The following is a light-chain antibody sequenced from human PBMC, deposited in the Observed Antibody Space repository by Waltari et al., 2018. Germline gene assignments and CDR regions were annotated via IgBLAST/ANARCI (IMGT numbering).Light chain of an antibody. CDR1: QSVISSFNNKNY. J-gene: IGKJ1*01. CDR3: QQYSATPPT. Sequence: DIVMTQSPDSLAVALGERATLNCKSAQSVISSFNNKNYLTWFQQKAGEPPKLLIYWASTRESGVPDRFSGSGSGTDFTLTISGLQAEDVAVYYCQQYSATPPTFGQGTKVEIK. V-gene: IGKV4-1*01. CDR2: WAS.